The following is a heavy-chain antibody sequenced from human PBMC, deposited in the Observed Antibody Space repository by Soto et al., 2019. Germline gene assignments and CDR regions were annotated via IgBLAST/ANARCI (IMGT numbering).Heavy chain of an antibody. CDR2: TSFDGNKN. D-gene: IGHD3-10*01. V-gene: IGHV3-30*18. CDR3: AKDQKDYSGSGTYYVPYGTDV. CDR1: GFTFSNFG. J-gene: IGHJ6*02. Sequence: QVQLVESGGGVVQPGRSLRLSCVASGFTFSNFGMHWVRQAPGKGLEWVALTSFDGNKNYYADSVKGRFTLSRDNSKNTLYLQMNSLRAEDTALYFCAKDQKDYSGSGTYYVPYGTDVWGQGTTVTVSS.